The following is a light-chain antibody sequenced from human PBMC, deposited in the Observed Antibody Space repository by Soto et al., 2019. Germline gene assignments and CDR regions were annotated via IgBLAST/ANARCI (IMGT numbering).Light chain of an antibody. J-gene: IGKJ5*01. Sequence: DIQMTQSPSSLSASVGDRVTITCRASQDISVYLAWYQQKPGKVPKLLIYSASTLQSGVPSRFSGSGSGTDFPLTISSLQPEDGATYYCQEFNTAPLTFGQGTRLEIK. V-gene: IGKV1-27*01. CDR3: QEFNTAPLT. CDR2: SAS. CDR1: QDISVY.